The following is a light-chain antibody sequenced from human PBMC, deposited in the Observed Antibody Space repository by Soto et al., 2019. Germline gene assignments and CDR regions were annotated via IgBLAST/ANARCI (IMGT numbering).Light chain of an antibody. Sequence: EIVLTQSPGTLSLSPGERATLSCRASQSVSSGYLAWYQQQPGQAPRLLIYGASSRATGIPDRFSGSRSGTDFTLTISRLEPEYFAMYYCQQYCSSRPLTFGGGTKVELK. CDR2: GAS. CDR1: QSVSSGY. J-gene: IGKJ4*01. V-gene: IGKV3-20*01. CDR3: QQYCSSRPLT.